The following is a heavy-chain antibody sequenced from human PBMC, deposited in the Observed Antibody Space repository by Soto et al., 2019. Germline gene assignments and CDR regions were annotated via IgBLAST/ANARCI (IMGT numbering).Heavy chain of an antibody. CDR1: GFTFRSYG. D-gene: IGHD3-3*01. V-gene: IGHV3-30*18. J-gene: IGHJ4*02. CDR3: AKAFYDFWSGYPGYCFDY. Sequence: QVQLVESGGGVVQPGRSLRLSCAASGFTFRSYGMHWVRQAPGKGLEWGAVISYDGSNKYYADSVKGRFTISRDNSKNTLYLQMNRLRAEDTAVYYCAKAFYDFWSGYPGYCFDYWGQGTLVTVSS. CDR2: ISYDGSNK.